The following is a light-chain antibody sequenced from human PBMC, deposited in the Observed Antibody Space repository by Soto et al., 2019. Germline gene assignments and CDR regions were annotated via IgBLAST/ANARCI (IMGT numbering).Light chain of an antibody. Sequence: IQMTQSPSTLSASVGDRVTITCRASQSISIWLAWYQQKPGRAPKLLIQKASSLESEVPSRFSGSGCGTAITLTIDSQQPDDSATYYCQQYNSASTFGQRTKVEIK. CDR2: KAS. CDR1: QSISIW. V-gene: IGKV1-5*03. J-gene: IGKJ1*01. CDR3: QQYNSAST.